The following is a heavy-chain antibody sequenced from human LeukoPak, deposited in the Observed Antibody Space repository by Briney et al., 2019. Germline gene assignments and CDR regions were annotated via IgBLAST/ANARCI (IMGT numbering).Heavy chain of an antibody. V-gene: IGHV4-39*01. CDR1: GGSITSSSYY. Sequence: SETLSLTCTVSGGSITSSSYYWGWIRLPPGKGLDWIGTISSSGSTSYYNPSLKSRVTISVDTSKNQFSLQLSSVTAADTAVYYCARGKDSPLDYWGQGTLVTVSS. CDR3: ARGKDSPLDY. CDR2: ISSSGSTS. D-gene: IGHD2-15*01. J-gene: IGHJ4*02.